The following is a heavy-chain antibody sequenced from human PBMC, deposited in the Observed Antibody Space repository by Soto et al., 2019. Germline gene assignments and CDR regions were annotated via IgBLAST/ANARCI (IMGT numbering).Heavy chain of an antibody. CDR2: IYYSGST. J-gene: IGHJ4*02. V-gene: IGHV4-30-4*08. CDR1: GGSIISGDYY. CDR3: ARVGSSIATRPFDY. D-gene: IGHD6-6*01. Sequence: SETLSLTCTVSGGSIISGDYYWSWIRQPPGKGLEWIGYIYYSGSTNYNPSLKSRVTISVDTSKNQFSLKLSSVTAADTAVYYCARVGSSIATRPFDYWGQGTLVTVSS.